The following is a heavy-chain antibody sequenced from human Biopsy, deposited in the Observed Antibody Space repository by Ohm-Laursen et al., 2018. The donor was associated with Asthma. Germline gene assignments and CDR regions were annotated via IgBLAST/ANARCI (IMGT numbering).Heavy chain of an antibody. CDR3: ARDSRGAGPDFDS. CDR1: GDSISVHY. Sequence: SQTLPLTCSVSGDSISVHYWWAWIRQPPGKGLEWIGYIYYSGTTNYNPSLRGRVTISVNTSKNQFSLKLSSVSAADTAVYFCARDSRGAGPDFDSWGQGTLVTVSS. CDR2: IYYSGTT. D-gene: IGHD6-19*01. V-gene: IGHV4-59*11. J-gene: IGHJ4*02.